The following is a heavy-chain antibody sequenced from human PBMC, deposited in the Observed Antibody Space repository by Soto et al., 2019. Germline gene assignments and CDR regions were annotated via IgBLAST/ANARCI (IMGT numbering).Heavy chain of an antibody. Sequence: EVQLVESGGGLVQPGGSLRLSCTASGFTVSDNHMSWVRQAAGKGLEWVSVIYSGGSTYYADSVEGRFTISRDNSKNMLYLQMNSLRAEDTAVYYCARALVRGLMDVWGQGTTVTVSS. J-gene: IGHJ6*02. CDR2: IYSGGST. D-gene: IGHD3-10*01. V-gene: IGHV3-66*01. CDR3: ARALVRGLMDV. CDR1: GFTVSDNH.